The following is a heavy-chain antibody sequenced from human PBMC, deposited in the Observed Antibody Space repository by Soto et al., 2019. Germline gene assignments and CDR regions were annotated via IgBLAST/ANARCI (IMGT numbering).Heavy chain of an antibody. V-gene: IGHV4-34*01. CDR1: GGSFSGYY. CDR3: AKSYWRNLRYCTGCSCCLDWFDP. J-gene: IGHJ5*02. CDR2: INHSGST. D-gene: IGHD2-15*01. Sequence: PSETLSLTCAVYGGSFSGYYLSWIRQPPGKGLEWVGEINHSGSTNYNPALKSRVTISVDTSKTQFSLKLSSVTDADTAVYYCAKSYWRNLRYCTGCSCCLDWFDPWGQGTLVTVSS.